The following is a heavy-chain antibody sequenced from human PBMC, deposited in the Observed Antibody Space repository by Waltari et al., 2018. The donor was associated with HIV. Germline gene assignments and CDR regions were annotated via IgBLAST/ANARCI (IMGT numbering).Heavy chain of an antibody. V-gene: IGHV3-53*01. J-gene: IGHJ4*02. CDR1: GFTVSSNY. CDR3: ARDSAGRFGESYFDY. Sequence: EVQLVESGGGLIQPGGSLRLSCAASGFTVSSNYIRLVRQAPGKGLEWVSVIYSGGSTYYADSVKGRFTISRDNSKNTLYLQMNSLRAEDTAVYYCARDSAGRFGESYFDYWGQGTLVTVSS. CDR2: IYSGGST. D-gene: IGHD3-10*01.